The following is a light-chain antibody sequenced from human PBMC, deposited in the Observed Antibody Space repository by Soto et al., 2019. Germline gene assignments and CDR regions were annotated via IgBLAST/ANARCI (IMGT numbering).Light chain of an antibody. J-gene: IGKJ1*01. CDR3: QQYNRWPLT. CDR2: GAS. V-gene: IGKV3-15*01. CDR1: QSVSSN. Sequence: EIVMTQSPATLSVSPGERATLSFGASQSVSSNLAWYQQKPGQGPRLLIYGASSRATGIPARFSGSGSATEFTLTISSLQSEDFAVYFCQQYNRWPLTFGQGTKVDIK.